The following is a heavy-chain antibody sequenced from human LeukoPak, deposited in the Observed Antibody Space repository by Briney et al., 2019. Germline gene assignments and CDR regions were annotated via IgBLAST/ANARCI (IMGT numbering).Heavy chain of an antibody. CDR2: ISYRGST. V-gene: IGHV4-39*01. J-gene: IGHJ1*01. Sequence: PSETLSLTCTVSGGSISSSNYYWGWIRQPPGKGLEWIGSISYRGSTYYNPSLKSRLTISVDTSKNQFSLKLSSVTAADTAVYYCARHISSSWYRGDFQHWGQGTLVTVSS. CDR3: ARHISSSWYRGDFQH. CDR1: GGSISSSNYY. D-gene: IGHD6-13*01.